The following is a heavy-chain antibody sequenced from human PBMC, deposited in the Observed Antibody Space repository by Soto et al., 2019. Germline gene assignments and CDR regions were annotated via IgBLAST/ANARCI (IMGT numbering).Heavy chain of an antibody. Sequence: GGSLRLSCAASGFTFDDYGMSWVRQAPGKGLEWVSGINWNGGSTGYADSVKGRFTISRDNAKNSLYLQMNSLRAEDTALYYCARDLSRYDFWSGYYTGSPGSAFDIWGQGTMVTVSS. V-gene: IGHV3-20*04. J-gene: IGHJ3*02. CDR3: ARDLSRYDFWSGYYTGSPGSAFDI. CDR2: INWNGGST. D-gene: IGHD3-3*01. CDR1: GFTFDDYG.